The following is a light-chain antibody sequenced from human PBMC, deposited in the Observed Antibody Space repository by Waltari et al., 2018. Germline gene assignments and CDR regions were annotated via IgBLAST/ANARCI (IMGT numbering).Light chain of an antibody. J-gene: IGKJ2*01. CDR1: QSVGTW. V-gene: IGKV1-5*03. CDR3: QQYSSFST. Sequence: DIQMTQSPSTLSASVGDRVTTSWRARQSVGTWLDWYHQKPVKAPKLLISMASSLESVVPSRFRGSGSGPEFTLTISSLQPDDFATYSCQQYSSFSTFGQGTKV. CDR2: MAS.